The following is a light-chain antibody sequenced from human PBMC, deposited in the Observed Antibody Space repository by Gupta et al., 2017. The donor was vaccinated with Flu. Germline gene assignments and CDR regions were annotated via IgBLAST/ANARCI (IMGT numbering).Light chain of an antibody. V-gene: IGKV1-39*01. CDR2: DVS. CDR3: QQDFGVPLT. Sequence: IQMPQSPSSLSASVGDSVTISWRASQSVSGYVNWYQQRPGKAPKLLISDVSNLQGGVPSTFRGSGSVTDFTLTITNLQAEDFATYYCQQDFGVPLTFGGGTKVDIK. CDR1: QSVSGY. J-gene: IGKJ4*01.